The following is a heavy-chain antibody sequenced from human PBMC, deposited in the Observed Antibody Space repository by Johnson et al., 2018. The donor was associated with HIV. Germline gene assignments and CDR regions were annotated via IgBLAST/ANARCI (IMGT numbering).Heavy chain of an antibody. Sequence: QMQLVESGGGVVQPGSSLRLSCAASGFTFSSYAMHWVRQAPGKGLEWVAVISYDGGDKYYADSVKGRFTISRDNSKSTLYLQMNSLRPEDTAVYYCAKERRAPRAFDIWGQGTMVTVSS. V-gene: IGHV3-30*18. J-gene: IGHJ3*02. CDR2: ISYDGGDK. CDR1: GFTFSSYA. CDR3: AKERRAPRAFDI.